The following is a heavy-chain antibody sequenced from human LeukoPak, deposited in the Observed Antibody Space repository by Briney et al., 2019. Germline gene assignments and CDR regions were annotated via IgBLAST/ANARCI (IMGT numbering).Heavy chain of an antibody. V-gene: IGHV4-61*02. CDR1: GGSLRSGSYY. Sequence: EASETLSLTCTVSGGSLRSGSYYWSWIRQPAGKGLEWIGRIYNRGGTNYNPSLKSRVTMSEDTSKNQFSLKLTSVTAADTAVYYCARGHGSFDSWGQGTLVTVSA. J-gene: IGHJ4*02. CDR2: IYNRGGT. D-gene: IGHD1-26*01. CDR3: ARGHGSFDS.